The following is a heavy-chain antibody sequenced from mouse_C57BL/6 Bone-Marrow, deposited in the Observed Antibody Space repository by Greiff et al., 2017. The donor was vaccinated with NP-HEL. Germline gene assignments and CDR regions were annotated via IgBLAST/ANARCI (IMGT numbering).Heavy chain of an antibody. CDR2: ISSGGSYT. CDR3: ARHAAPWFAY. Sequence: EVKLVESGGDLVKPGGSLKLSCAASGFTFSSYGMSWVRQTPDKRLEWVATISSGGSYTYYPDSVKGRFTISRDNAKNTLYLQMSSLKSEDTAMYYCARHAAPWFAYWGQGTLVTVSA. CDR1: GFTFSSYG. V-gene: IGHV5-6*01. J-gene: IGHJ3*01. D-gene: IGHD1-2*01.